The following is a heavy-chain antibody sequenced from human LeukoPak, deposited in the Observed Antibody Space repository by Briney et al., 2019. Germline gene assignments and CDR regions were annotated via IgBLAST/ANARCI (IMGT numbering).Heavy chain of an antibody. CDR2: IYQSGSGSS. J-gene: IGHJ4*02. CDR1: GGSIISSNYY. CDR3: ASTLRLLPYRRSDY. D-gene: IGHD3-3*01. Sequence: SETLSLTCSVSGGSIISSNYYWGWIRQPPGKGLEWIGSIYQSGSGSSYYNPSLKSRVTIFGDTSKNQFFLRLRSVTAADTAVYYCASTLRLLPYRRSDYWGQGTLVTVPS. V-gene: IGHV4-39*01.